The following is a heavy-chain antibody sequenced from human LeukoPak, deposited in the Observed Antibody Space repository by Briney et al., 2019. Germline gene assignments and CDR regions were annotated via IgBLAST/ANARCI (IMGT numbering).Heavy chain of an antibody. D-gene: IGHD3-10*01. CDR3: ARGKPHYYGSGSYWPAYYYGMAV. Sequence: SETLSLTCTVSGGSISSSSYYWGWIRQPPGKGLEWIGSIYYSGSTYYNPSLKSRVTISVDTSKNQFSLKLSSVTAADTAVYYCARGKPHYYGSGSYWPAYYYGMAVWGQGTTVTVSS. CDR2: IYYSGST. J-gene: IGHJ6*02. CDR1: GGSISSSSYY. V-gene: IGHV4-39*01.